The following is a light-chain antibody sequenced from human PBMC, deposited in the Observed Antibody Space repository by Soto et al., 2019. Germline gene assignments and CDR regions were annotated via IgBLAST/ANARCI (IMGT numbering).Light chain of an antibody. Sequence: EXVXTQSPATLSVSPGERATLSCRASQSVNSNLAWYRQKPGQAPRLLISDASTRATGVPARFSGSGSGTEFTLTISSLQSEDSGIYYCQQYNFWPPLTFGGGTKVEIK. CDR1: QSVNSN. CDR3: QQYNFWPPLT. CDR2: DAS. J-gene: IGKJ4*01. V-gene: IGKV3-15*01.